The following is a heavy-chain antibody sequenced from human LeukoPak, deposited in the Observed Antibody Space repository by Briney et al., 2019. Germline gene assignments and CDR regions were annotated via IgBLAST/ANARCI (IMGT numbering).Heavy chain of an antibody. CDR1: GFTFSSYA. CDR3: AKDRVAAAGYFDY. V-gene: IGHV3-23*01. Sequence: GRSLRLSCAASGFTFSSYAMSWVRQAPGKGLEWVSAVSGSGGSTYYADSVKGRFTISRDNSKNTLYLQMNSLRAEDTAVYYCAKDRVAAAGYFDYWGQGTLVTVSS. D-gene: IGHD6-13*01. CDR2: VSGSGGST. J-gene: IGHJ4*02.